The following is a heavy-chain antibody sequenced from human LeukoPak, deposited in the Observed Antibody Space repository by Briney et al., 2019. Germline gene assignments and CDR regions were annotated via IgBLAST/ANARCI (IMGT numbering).Heavy chain of an antibody. D-gene: IGHD4-23*01. CDR1: GFTVSSNY. J-gene: IGHJ6*03. CDR3: ARSGNSSTYYYYYMDV. V-gene: IGHV3-66*02. Sequence: GGSLRLSCAASGFTVSSNYMSRVRQAPGKGLEWVSVIYSGGSTYYADSVKGRFTISRDNSKNTLYLQMNSLRAEDTAVYYCARSGNSSTYYYYYMDVWGKGTTVTVSS. CDR2: IYSGGST.